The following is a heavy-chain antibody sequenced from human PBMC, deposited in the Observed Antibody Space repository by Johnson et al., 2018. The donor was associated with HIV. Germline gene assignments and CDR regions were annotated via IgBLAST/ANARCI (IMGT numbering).Heavy chain of an antibody. J-gene: IGHJ3*02. CDR2: IRYDGSNK. V-gene: IGHV3-30*02. CDR3: AREALDAFDI. CDR1: GFTFSSYG. Sequence: QVQLVGSGGDVVQPGGSLRLSCAASGFTFSSYGMHWVRQAPGTGLEWVAFIRYDGSNKYYADSVKGRFTISRDNSKNTLYLQMNSRIAEDTAVYYCAREALDAFDIWGQGTMVTVSS.